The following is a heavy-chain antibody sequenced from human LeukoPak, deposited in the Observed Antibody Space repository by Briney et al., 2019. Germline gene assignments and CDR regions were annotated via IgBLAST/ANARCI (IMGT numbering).Heavy chain of an antibody. V-gene: IGHV3-23*01. CDR3: AKDIQLST. D-gene: IGHD5-24*01. J-gene: IGHJ3*01. Sequence: GGSLRLSCAASGFTFSIAAMTWVRQAPGKGLEWVSLIGASGESTYYADSVKGRFTISRDNSKNTLSLQMNSLRVEDTAMYFCAKDIQLSTWGLGTMVTVFS. CDR2: IGASGEST. CDR1: GFTFSIAA.